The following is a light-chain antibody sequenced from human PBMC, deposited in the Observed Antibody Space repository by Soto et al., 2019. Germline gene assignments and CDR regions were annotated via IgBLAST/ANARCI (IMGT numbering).Light chain of an antibody. Sequence: QSVLTQPASVSGSPGQSITISCTGTSADVGGHNFVSWYQQHPGKAPKLMIYEVTNRPSGVSNRFSGSKSGNTASLTISVLQAEDEADYYCSSYSTGSTLNYVFGTGTKLTVL. CDR2: EVT. V-gene: IGLV2-14*01. CDR3: SSYSTGSTLNYV. J-gene: IGLJ1*01. CDR1: SADVGGHNF.